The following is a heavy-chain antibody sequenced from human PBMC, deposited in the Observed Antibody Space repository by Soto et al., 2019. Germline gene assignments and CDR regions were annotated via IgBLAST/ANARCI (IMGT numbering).Heavy chain of an antibody. Sequence: GGSLRLSCAASGFTVSSNYMSWVRQAPGKGREWVSVIYSGGSTYYADSVKGRFTISRHNSKNTLYLQMTSLRAEDTAVYYCASMYSSGWYAFDIWGQGTMVTVSS. D-gene: IGHD6-19*01. CDR3: ASMYSSGWYAFDI. CDR2: IYSGGST. V-gene: IGHV3-53*04. J-gene: IGHJ3*02. CDR1: GFTVSSNY.